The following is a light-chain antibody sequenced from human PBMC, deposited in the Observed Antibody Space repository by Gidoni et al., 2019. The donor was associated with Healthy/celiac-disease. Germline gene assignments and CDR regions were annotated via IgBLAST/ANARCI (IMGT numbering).Light chain of an antibody. CDR1: SLRSYY. J-gene: IGLJ2*01. Sequence: SSELTQDPAVSVALGQTVRITCQGDSLRSYYASWYQQKPGQAPVLVIYGKNNRPSGIPYRFSCSSSGHTASLTITGAQAADEADYYCNSRDSSGNHLVFGGGTKLTVL. CDR2: GKN. V-gene: IGLV3-19*01. CDR3: NSRDSSGNHLV.